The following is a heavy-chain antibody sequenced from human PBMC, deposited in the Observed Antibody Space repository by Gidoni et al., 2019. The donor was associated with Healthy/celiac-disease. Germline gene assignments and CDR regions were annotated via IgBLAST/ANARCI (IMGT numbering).Heavy chain of an antibody. D-gene: IGHD1-7*01. CDR1: GGTFSSYT. V-gene: IGHV1-69*02. Sequence: QVQLVQSGAEVKKPGSSVKVSCKASGGTFSSYTISWVRQAPGQGLEWMGRIIPILGIANYAQKFQGRVTITADKSTSTAYMELSSLRSEDTAVYYCARVNWNYGFGYWGQGTLVTVSS. CDR3: ARVNWNYGFGY. J-gene: IGHJ4*02. CDR2: IIPILGIA.